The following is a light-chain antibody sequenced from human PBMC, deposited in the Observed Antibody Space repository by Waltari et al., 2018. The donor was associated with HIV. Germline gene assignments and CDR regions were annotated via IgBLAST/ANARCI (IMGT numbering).Light chain of an antibody. CDR1: SSNIGSHY. CDR3: AAWDDSLSATV. Sequence: QSVLTQPPSASGTPGQRVTISCSGSSSNIGSHYVYWYQPLPGTAPTLLIYMSDQRPAGVPDRFSESKSGTSASLAISGLRSEDEAEYYCAAWDDSLSATVFGGGTKLTVL. V-gene: IGLV1-47*01. J-gene: IGLJ2*01. CDR2: MSD.